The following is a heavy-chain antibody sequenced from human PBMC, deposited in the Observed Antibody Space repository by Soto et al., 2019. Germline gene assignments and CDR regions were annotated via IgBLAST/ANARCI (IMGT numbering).Heavy chain of an antibody. Sequence: QVHLAESGGGVVQPGTSLRLSCAASGFPFDRYAIHWVRQAPGKGLEWVAAIWYDGSYTYYGESVKGRFLISRDNSKYTVFLEMNSLRAEDAAVYFCAKVRIAVAAGAFDSWGPGTRVIVSS. CDR2: IWYDGSYT. CDR3: AKVRIAVAAGAFDS. CDR1: GFPFDRYA. V-gene: IGHV3-33*03. D-gene: IGHD6-19*01. J-gene: IGHJ3*01.